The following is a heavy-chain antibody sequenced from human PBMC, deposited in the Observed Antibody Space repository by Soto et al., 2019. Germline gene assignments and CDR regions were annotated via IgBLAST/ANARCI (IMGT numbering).Heavy chain of an antibody. J-gene: IGHJ4*02. Sequence: PGGSLRLSCAASGFTFSSYAMSWVRQAPGKGLEWVSTISSSGGSTYYADSVKGRFTISRDNSKNTLYLQMNSLRAEDTAVYYCAKIMVLTTNHFWGQGTLVTVSS. D-gene: IGHD3-22*01. CDR2: ISSSGGST. CDR3: AKIMVLTTNHF. CDR1: GFTFSSYA. V-gene: IGHV3-23*01.